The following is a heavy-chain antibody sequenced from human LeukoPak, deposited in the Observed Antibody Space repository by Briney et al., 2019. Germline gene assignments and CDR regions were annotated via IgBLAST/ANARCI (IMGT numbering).Heavy chain of an antibody. CDR2: INPNGGST. CDR3: ARGGVTIFGVDPFDY. CDR1: GYTFTSYY. Sequence: VASVKVSCKASGYTFTSYYMHWVRQAPGQGLEWMGIINPNGGSTSYAQKFQGRVTMTRDMSTSTVYMELSSLRSEDTAVYYCARGGVTIFGVDPFDYWGQGTLVTVSS. D-gene: IGHD3-3*01. J-gene: IGHJ4*02. V-gene: IGHV1-46*01.